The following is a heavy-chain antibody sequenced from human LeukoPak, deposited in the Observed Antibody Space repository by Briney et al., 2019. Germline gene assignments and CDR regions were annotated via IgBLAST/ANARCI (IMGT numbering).Heavy chain of an antibody. D-gene: IGHD7-27*01. V-gene: IGHV3-7*01. J-gene: IGHJ6*03. CDR3: ARCPLGPWYMDV. CDR1: GFTFSNYG. Sequence: PGGSLRLSCAAFGFTFSNYGMHWVRQAPGKGLEWVANIKHDGSEKYSVDSVKGRFTISRDNAKNSLYLQMNSLRAEDTAVYYCARCPLGPWYMDVWGKGTTVTVSS. CDR2: IKHDGSEK.